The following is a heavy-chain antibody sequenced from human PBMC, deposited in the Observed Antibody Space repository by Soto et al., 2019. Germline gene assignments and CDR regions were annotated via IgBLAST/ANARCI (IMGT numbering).Heavy chain of an antibody. CDR3: ARGYCSSSSCYEFDH. Sequence: SETLSLTCTVSGDSISSRGYYWGWIRQPPGKGLEWIGSIHNSGSTNYNPSLKGRVTISLDTPKKQFSLKVSSVTAADTAMYYCARGYCSSSSCYEFDHWGQGSLVTVSS. CDR1: GDSISSRGYY. V-gene: IGHV4-61*08. CDR2: IHNSGST. D-gene: IGHD2-2*01. J-gene: IGHJ4*02.